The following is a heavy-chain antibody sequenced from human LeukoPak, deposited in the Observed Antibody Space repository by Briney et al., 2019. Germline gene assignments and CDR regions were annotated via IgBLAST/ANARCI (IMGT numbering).Heavy chain of an antibody. Sequence: ASVKVSCKASGYTFTSYYMHWVRQAPGQGLEWMGIINPSGGSTSYAQKFQGRVTMTRDTSTSPVYMELSSLRSEDTAVYYCAREGPIGYCSGGSCYSDVMDVWGQGTTVTVSS. V-gene: IGHV1-46*01. CDR2: INPSGGST. J-gene: IGHJ6*02. CDR1: GYTFTSYY. CDR3: AREGPIGYCSGGSCYSDVMDV. D-gene: IGHD2-15*01.